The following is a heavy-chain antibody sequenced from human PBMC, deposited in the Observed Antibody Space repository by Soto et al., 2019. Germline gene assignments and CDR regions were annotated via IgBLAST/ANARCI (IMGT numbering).Heavy chain of an antibody. J-gene: IGHJ3*02. CDR1: GGSISSGDYY. V-gene: IGHV4-30-4*01. D-gene: IGHD2-21*02. CDR2: IYYSGST. Sequence: PSETLSLTCTVSGGSISSGDYYWSWIRQPPGKGLEWIGYIYYSGSTYYNPSLKSRVTISVDTSKNQFSLKLSSVTAADTAVYYCAREAYCGGDCYLDHDAFDIWGQGXMVTVSS. CDR3: AREAYCGGDCYLDHDAFDI.